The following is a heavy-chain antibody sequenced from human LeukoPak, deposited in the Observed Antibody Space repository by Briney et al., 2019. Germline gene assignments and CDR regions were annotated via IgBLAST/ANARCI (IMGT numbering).Heavy chain of an antibody. CDR1: GGTFSSYT. V-gene: IGHV1-69*02. D-gene: IGHD4-11*01. J-gene: IGHJ4*02. Sequence: SVKVSRKASGGTFSSYTISGVRQAPGQGLEWMGRIIPILGIANYAQKFQGRVTITADKSTSTAYMELSSLRSEDTAVYYCARKLGSNIDYWGQGTLVTVSS. CDR2: IIPILGIA. CDR3: ARKLGSNIDY.